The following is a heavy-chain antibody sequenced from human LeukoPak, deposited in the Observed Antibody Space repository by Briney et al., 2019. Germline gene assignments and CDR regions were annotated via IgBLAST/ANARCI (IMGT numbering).Heavy chain of an antibody. J-gene: IGHJ5*02. CDR2: IYSGDNT. Sequence: GGSLRLSCAASGFTVNNNYMSWVRQAPGKGLEWVSVIYSGDNTYYADSVKGRFTISRDNSKNTLYLQMNGLRVEDTAVYYCTRLQIAVAGPNWFDPWGQGTLVTVSS. V-gene: IGHV3-53*01. CDR1: GFTVNNNY. D-gene: IGHD6-19*01. CDR3: TRLQIAVAGPNWFDP.